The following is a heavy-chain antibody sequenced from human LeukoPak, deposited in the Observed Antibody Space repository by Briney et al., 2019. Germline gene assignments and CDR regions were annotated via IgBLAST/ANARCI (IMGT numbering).Heavy chain of an antibody. CDR1: GGSISSSSYY. D-gene: IGHD3-3*01. Sequence: PSETLSLTCTVSGGSISSSSYYWGWIRQPPGKGLEWIGSIYYSGSTYYNPSLKSRVTISVDTSKNQFSLKLSSVTAADTAVYYCARVRYTIFGVVIRNLYYFDYWGQGTLVTVSS. V-gene: IGHV4-39*07. CDR2: IYYSGST. J-gene: IGHJ4*02. CDR3: ARVRYTIFGVVIRNLYYFDY.